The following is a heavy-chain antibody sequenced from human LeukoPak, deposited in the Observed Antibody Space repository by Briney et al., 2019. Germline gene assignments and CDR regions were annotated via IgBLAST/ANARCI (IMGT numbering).Heavy chain of an antibody. CDR2: IYTSGST. CDR1: GGSISSYY. CDR3: ARQAGSTAAANWFDP. J-gene: IGHJ5*02. D-gene: IGHD6-13*01. Sequence: SETLSLTCTVSGGSISSYYWSWIRQPAGKGLEWIGRIYTSGSTNYNPSLKSRVTISVDTSKNQLSLKLSSVTAADTAVYYCARQAGSTAAANWFDPWGQGTLVTVSS. V-gene: IGHV4-4*07.